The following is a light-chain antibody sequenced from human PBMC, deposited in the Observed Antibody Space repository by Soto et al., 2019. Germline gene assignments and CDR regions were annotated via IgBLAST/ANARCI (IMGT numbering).Light chain of an antibody. CDR2: GTS. V-gene: IGKV3-20*01. CDR3: EHYGSSPLT. Sequence: EVALTQSPGPLSLSPGERATLSCGASQSLSSGYLAWHQQKPGQAPRLLIYGTSNRATGSPDRFSGGGSGTDFSLATCRLEREEFAVYYSEHYGSSPLTFGQGTKVDIK. CDR1: QSLSSGY. J-gene: IGKJ1*01.